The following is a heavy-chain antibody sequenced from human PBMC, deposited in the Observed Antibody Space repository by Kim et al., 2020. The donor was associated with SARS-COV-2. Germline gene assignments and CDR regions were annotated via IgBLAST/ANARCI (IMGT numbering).Heavy chain of an antibody. CDR1: GASVSSGSYF. Sequence: SETLSLTCTVSGASVSSGSYFWSWIRQPPGMGLEWIGYIYCSGNTNSNPSLKSRVTMSIDTSKNQFSLKLRSVTAADTALYYCARAPNDFWSGYPYYFDYWGQGTLVTVSS. D-gene: IGHD3-3*01. J-gene: IGHJ4*02. CDR3: ARAPNDFWSGYPYYFDY. CDR2: IYCSGNT. V-gene: IGHV4-61*01.